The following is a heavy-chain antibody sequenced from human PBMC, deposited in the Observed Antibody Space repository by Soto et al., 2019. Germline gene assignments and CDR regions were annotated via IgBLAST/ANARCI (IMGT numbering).Heavy chain of an antibody. Sequence: QVQLVQSGAEVKKPGASVKVSCKVSGYTLTELSMHWVRQAPGKGLEWMGGFDPEDGETIYAQKFQGRVTMTEDTSTDTANMELRSLGSEDTAVYYCATDSVGYSSGWYYYFDYWGQGTLVTVSS. CDR2: FDPEDGET. J-gene: IGHJ4*02. V-gene: IGHV1-24*01. CDR1: GYTLTELS. D-gene: IGHD6-19*01. CDR3: ATDSVGYSSGWYYYFDY.